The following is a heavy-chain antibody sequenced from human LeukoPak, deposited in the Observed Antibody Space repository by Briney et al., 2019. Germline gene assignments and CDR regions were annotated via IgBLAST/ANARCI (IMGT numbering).Heavy chain of an antibody. CDR3: AKGTTDYGSGYGMDV. J-gene: IGHJ6*04. Sequence: GGSLRLSCVVSGFTFRNFGMNWVRQAPGKGLEWVSAVSGVSIGGSTFYADSVKGRFTISRDNSKNMLYLQMNSPGVEDTAIYYCAKGTTDYGSGYGMDVWGKGTTVTVSS. V-gene: IGHV3-23*01. D-gene: IGHD3-10*01. CDR1: GFTFRNFG. CDR2: VSGVSIGGST.